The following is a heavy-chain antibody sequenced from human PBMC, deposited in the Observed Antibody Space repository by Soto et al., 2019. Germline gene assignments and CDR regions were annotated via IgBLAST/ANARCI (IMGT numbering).Heavy chain of an antibody. CDR2: TYYRSKWHN. J-gene: IGHJ4*02. CDR3: AGQHQWLDS. D-gene: IGHD6-19*01. Sequence: QTLSLTCAISGDSVSSNSAAWNWIRQSPSRGLEWLGRTYYRSKWHNDYAVSVKSRIIIKPDTSKNQFSLQLTSVTPEDTAVYYCAGQHQWLDSWGQGTLVTVSS. CDR1: GDSVSSNSAA. V-gene: IGHV6-1*01.